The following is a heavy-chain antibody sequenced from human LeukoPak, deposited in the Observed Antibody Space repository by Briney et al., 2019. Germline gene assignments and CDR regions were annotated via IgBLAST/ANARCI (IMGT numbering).Heavy chain of an antibody. CDR3: AKEPTSHDYGDYHYGMDV. V-gene: IGHV3-9*01. CDR2: ISWNSGSI. Sequence: GGSLRLSCAASGFTFDDYAMHWVRQAPGKGLEWVSGISWNSGSIGYADSVKGRFTISRDNAKNSLYLQMNSLRAEDTALYYCAKEPTSHDYGDYHYGMDVWGQGTTVTVSS. CDR1: GFTFDDYA. D-gene: IGHD4-17*01. J-gene: IGHJ6*02.